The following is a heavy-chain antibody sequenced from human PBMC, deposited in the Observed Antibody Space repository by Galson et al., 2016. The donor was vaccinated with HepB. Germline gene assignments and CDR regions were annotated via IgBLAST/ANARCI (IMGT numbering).Heavy chain of an antibody. V-gene: IGHV3-48*03. Sequence: SLRLSCAASGFTFSIYEMNWVRLAPGKGPEWISYIDDRSRTTIYADSVRGRFTISRDNAKNSLFLQMNNLRVEDTAVYYCATLELRPPTDYWGRGTLVTVSS. CDR3: ATLELRPPTDY. J-gene: IGHJ4*02. CDR1: GFTFSIYE. CDR2: IDDRSRTT. D-gene: IGHD3-16*01.